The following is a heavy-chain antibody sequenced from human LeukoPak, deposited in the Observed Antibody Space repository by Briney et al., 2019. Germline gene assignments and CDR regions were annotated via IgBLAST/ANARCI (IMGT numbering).Heavy chain of an antibody. Sequence: SETLSLTCTVSGGSISTYYWSWIRQPPGKGLEWIGYIYYSGSTNYNPSLKSRVTISVDTSKNQFSLKLTSVTAADTAVYYCARYSCNGVSCYGFDIWGQGTMVTVSS. J-gene: IGHJ3*02. CDR2: IYYSGST. CDR3: ARYSCNGVSCYGFDI. D-gene: IGHD2-15*01. V-gene: IGHV4-59*01. CDR1: GGSISTYY.